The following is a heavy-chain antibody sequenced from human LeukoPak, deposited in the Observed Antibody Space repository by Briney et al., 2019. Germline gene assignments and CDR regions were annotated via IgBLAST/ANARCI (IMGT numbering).Heavy chain of an antibody. CDR3: ARHYGP. CDR2: IFHGGTT. D-gene: IGHD3-16*01. Sequence: SGTLSLTCTVSGASVANSDWWTWVRQPPGEGLEWIGEIFHGGTTKYNPSLKSRLTLSLDTSKNQFSLKLNSVTAADTAVYYCARHYGPWGQGTLVTVSS. J-gene: IGHJ5*02. V-gene: IGHV4-4*02. CDR1: GASVANSDW.